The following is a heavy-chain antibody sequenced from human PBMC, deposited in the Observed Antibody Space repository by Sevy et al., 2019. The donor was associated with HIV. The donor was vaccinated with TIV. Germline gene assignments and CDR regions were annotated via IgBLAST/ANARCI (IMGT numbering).Heavy chain of an antibody. D-gene: IGHD3-22*01. V-gene: IGHV1-18*01. Sequence: ASVKVSCKASGYIFTSYGISWVRQAPRQGLEWMGWINGHNGNTNYVQNLQGRVTMTKDTSTNTAYMELRSRRSDDTAVYYCARDGYDGSGYQRGLFDFWGQGTLVTVSS. J-gene: IGHJ4*02. CDR1: GYIFTSYG. CDR3: ARDGYDGSGYQRGLFDF. CDR2: INGHNGNT.